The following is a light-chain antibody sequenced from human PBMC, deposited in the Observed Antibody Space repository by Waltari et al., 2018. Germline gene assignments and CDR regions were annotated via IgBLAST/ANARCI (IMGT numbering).Light chain of an antibody. J-gene: IGLJ3*02. V-gene: IGLV2-14*01. CDR3: NSYTTSSTWV. Sequence: QSALTQPASVSGSPGQSITISCTGTSSDIGAYNYVSWYQHLPGKAPKLIISEVRRRPSGVSNRFSGSKSGHMASLTISGLQAEDEADYYCNSYTTSSTWVFGGGTKLTVL. CDR2: EVR. CDR1: SSDIGAYNY.